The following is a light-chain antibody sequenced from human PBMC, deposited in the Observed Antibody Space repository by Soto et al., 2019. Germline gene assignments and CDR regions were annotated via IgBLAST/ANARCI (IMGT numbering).Light chain of an antibody. V-gene: IGKV3-11*01. J-gene: IGKJ1*01. CDR2: DAS. CDR3: QQRSNWWT. Sequence: EIVLTQSPATLSLSPGERATLSCRASQSVSSYLAWYQQKPGQAPRLLIYDASNRATGIPARFSVSGSGTAFTLTLSSLEPEDFAVYSCQQRSNWWTFGQGTKVEIK. CDR1: QSVSSY.